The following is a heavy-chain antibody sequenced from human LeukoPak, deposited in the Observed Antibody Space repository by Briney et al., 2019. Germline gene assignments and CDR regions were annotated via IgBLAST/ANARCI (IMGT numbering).Heavy chain of an antibody. CDR1: GFTFSSYS. V-gene: IGHV3-21*01. CDR2: ISSSGSYI. J-gene: IGHJ4*02. CDR3: ARVDTAMVTDY. Sequence: GGSLRLSCAASGFTFSSYSMNWVRQAPGKGLEWVSSISSSGSYIYYADSVKGRFTISRDNAKNSLYLQMNSLRAEDTAVYYCARVDTAMVTDYWGQGTLVTVSS. D-gene: IGHD5-18*01.